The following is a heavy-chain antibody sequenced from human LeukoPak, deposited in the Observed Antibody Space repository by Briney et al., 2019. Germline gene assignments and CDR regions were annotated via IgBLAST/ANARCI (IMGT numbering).Heavy chain of an antibody. D-gene: IGHD3-10*01. Sequence: GSLSPSCAASESTSSDYYKSWFRQPPGKGLELVSCISSSNSYTNYAESVKGRFTITRDNAMNSLYLQMSSLRDEDSAVYYCARDSGPLGTCYFDCWGQGTLVTVSS. CDR2: ISSSNSYT. CDR1: ESTSSDYY. CDR3: ARDSGPLGTCYFDC. J-gene: IGHJ4*02. V-gene: IGHV3-11*06.